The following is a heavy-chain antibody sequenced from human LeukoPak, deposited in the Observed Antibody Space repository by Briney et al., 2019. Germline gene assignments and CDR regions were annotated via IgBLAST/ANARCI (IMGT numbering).Heavy chain of an antibody. CDR2: IVVGSGNT. V-gene: IGHV1-58*01. CDR1: GFTFTSSA. Sequence: PVKVSCKASGFTFTSSAVQWVRQARGQRLEWIGWIVVGSGNTNYAQKFQERVTITRDMSTSTAYMELSSLRSEDTAVYYCAAAPQYDILSFDLWGRGTLVTVSS. D-gene: IGHD3-9*01. CDR3: AAAPQYDILSFDL. J-gene: IGHJ2*01.